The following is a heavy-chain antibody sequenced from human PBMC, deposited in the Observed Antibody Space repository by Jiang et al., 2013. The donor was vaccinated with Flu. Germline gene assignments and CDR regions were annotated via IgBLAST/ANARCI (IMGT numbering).Heavy chain of an antibody. CDR2: IIPIFGTA. CDR1: GGTFSSYA. Sequence: SGAEVKKPGSSVKVSCKASGGTFSSYAISWVRQAPGQGLEWMGGIIPIFGTANYAQRFQGRVTMTRDTSTSTVYMELSSLKSEDTAVYYCARAQRDDAFDIWGQGTMVTVSS. V-gene: IGHV1-69*05. CDR3: ARAQRDDAFDI. J-gene: IGHJ3*02.